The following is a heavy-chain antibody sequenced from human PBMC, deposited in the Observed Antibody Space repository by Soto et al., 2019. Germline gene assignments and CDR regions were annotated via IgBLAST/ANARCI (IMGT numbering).Heavy chain of an antibody. Sequence: QVQLVQSGPELKKPGASVKVSCKTSGYSFHNSGISWVRQAPGQGLEWMGWISVFNGYAHYAQKFQGRVIMTADTFTNTAYMKLRGLRSDDTAMYYCSKNGTTWFASWGQGTPVTVSS. CDR1: GYSFHNSG. J-gene: IGHJ5*01. CDR2: ISVFNGYA. V-gene: IGHV1-18*01. CDR3: SKNGTTWFAS. D-gene: IGHD1-1*01.